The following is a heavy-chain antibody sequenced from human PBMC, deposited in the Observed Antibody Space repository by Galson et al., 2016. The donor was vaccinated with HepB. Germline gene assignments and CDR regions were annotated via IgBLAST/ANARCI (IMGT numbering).Heavy chain of an antibody. V-gene: IGHV3-23*01. D-gene: IGHD2-21*02. CDR3: AKVGDPLFLNFDY. CDR2: ITNSGGRT. CDR1: EFTFTSDA. J-gene: IGHJ4*02. Sequence: SLGLSCAASEFTFTSDAMSWVRQAQGHGQEWHSSITNSGGRTNDADSVKGRFTISRDNAKNTLFLQSNSLRPDDTGVYYCAKVGDPLFLNFDYWGQGTLITVSS.